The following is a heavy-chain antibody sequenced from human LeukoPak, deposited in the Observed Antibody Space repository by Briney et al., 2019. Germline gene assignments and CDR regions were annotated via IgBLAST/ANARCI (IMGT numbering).Heavy chain of an antibody. V-gene: IGHV4-4*09. Sequence: KTSETLSLTCTVSGGSISSYYWSWNRQPPGKGLVWIGYIYSSGSTNYNPSLKSRVTISVDTSKNQFSLKLSSVTAADTAVYYCARGRGRLDYWGQRTLVTVSS. J-gene: IGHJ4*02. CDR2: IYSSGST. CDR1: GGSISSYY. CDR3: ARGRGRLDY.